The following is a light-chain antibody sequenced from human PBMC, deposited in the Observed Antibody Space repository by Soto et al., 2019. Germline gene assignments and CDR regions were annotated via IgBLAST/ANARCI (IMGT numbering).Light chain of an antibody. CDR2: DIT. V-gene: IGLV2-8*01. CDR1: SSDIGAFNS. J-gene: IGLJ2*01. Sequence: QSALTQPPSASGSPGQSVTISCTGTSSDIGAFNSISWYQQYPGKAPKLIIFDITQRPSGVPDRFSGSKSANTASLTVSVLQDEDEAEYHCSSQAGSNSLMVFGGGTKVTVL. CDR3: SSQAGSNSLMV.